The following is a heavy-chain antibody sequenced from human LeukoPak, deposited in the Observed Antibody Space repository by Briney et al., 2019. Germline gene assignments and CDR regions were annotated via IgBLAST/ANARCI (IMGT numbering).Heavy chain of an antibody. CDR2: IIPIFGTA. CDR3: ASRGEDSSSVFDY. J-gene: IGHJ4*02. V-gene: IGHV1-69*13. CDR1: GGTFSSYA. Sequence: GASVKVSCKASGGTFSSYAISWVRQAPGQGLEWMGGIIPIFGTANHAQKFQGRVTITADESTSTAYMELSSLRSEDTAVYYCASRGEDSSSVFDYWGQGTLVTVSS. D-gene: IGHD6-6*01.